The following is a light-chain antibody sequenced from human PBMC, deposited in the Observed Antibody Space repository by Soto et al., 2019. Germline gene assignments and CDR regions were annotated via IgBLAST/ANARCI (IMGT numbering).Light chain of an antibody. CDR1: QTISSW. CDR3: QQYNSYRT. V-gene: IGKV1-5*03. CDR2: KAS. J-gene: IGKJ1*01. Sequence: DFQVTQSPSPLSGSVGDRVTTAGRASQTISSWLAWYQQKPGKAPKLLIYKASTLKSGVPSRFSGSGSGTEFTLTISSLQPDDFATYYCQQYNSYRTFGQGTKVDIK.